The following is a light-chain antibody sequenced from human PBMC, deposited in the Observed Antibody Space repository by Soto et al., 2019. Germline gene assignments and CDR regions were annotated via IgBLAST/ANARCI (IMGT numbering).Light chain of an antibody. CDR2: ADS. Sequence: EIVLTQSPATLSLSPGETATLSCRASQSVSGYIGWYQQKPGQAPRLLIYADSNRATGIPARFSGSGSGTDFTLTISSLEPEDFSVYYCQQRYSWPITFGQGTRLEIK. J-gene: IGKJ5*01. V-gene: IGKV3-11*01. CDR1: QSVSGY. CDR3: QQRYSWPIT.